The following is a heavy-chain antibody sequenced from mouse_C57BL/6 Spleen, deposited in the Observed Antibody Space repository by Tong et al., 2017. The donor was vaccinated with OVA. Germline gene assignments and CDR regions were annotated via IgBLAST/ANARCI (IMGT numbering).Heavy chain of an antibody. CDR2: ILPGSGST. V-gene: IGHV1-9*01. J-gene: IGHJ3*01. CDR3: ARRGPKAWFAY. Sequence: VQLQESGAELMKPGASVKISCKATGYTFSSYWIEWVKQRPGHGLEWIGEILPGSGSTNYNEKFKGKATFTADTSSNAAYMQLSSLTSEDSAVYCCARRGPKAWFAYWDQGTLVTVSA. CDR1: GYTFSSYW.